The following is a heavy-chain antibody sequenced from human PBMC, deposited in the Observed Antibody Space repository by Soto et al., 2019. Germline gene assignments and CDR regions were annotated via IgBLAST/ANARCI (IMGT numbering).Heavy chain of an antibody. CDR3: ARDRSSSWSDNWFDP. V-gene: IGHV3-48*03. D-gene: IGHD6-13*01. Sequence: GGSLRLSCAASGLTFSSYEMNWVRQAPGKGLEWISYISSSAGSIYYADSVKGRFTISRDNAKNSLYLQMNSLRAEDTAIYYCARDRSSSWSDNWFDPWGLGTLVTVSS. CDR2: ISSSAGSI. CDR1: GLTFSSYE. J-gene: IGHJ5*02.